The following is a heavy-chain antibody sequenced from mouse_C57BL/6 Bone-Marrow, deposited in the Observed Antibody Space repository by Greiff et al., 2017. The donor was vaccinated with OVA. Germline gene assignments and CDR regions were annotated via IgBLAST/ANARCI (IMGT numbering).Heavy chain of an antibody. V-gene: IGHV1-50*01. J-gene: IGHJ3*01. CDR3: AKEGGGLWSFAY. CDR1: GYTFTSYW. Sequence: QVQLQQPGAELVKPGASVKLSCKASGYTFTSYWMQWVKQRPGQGLEWIGEIDPSDSYTNYNQKFKGKATLTVDKPSSTAYMQLSSLTSEDSAVYYCAKEGGGLWSFAYWGQGTLVTVSA. CDR2: IDPSDSYT. D-gene: IGHD1-1*02.